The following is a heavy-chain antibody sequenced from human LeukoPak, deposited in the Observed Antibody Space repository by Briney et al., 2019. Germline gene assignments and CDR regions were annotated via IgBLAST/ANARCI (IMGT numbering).Heavy chain of an antibody. Sequence: GWSLRLSCAASGFTFSSYAMSWVRQAPGKGLEWVSAISGSGGSTYYADSVKGRFTISRDNSKNTLYLQMNSLRAEDTAVYYCASVVGYCSSTSCYTPFDYWGQGTLVTVSS. J-gene: IGHJ4*02. CDR1: GFTFSSYA. CDR2: ISGSGGST. V-gene: IGHV3-23*01. CDR3: ASVVGYCSSTSCYTPFDY. D-gene: IGHD2-2*02.